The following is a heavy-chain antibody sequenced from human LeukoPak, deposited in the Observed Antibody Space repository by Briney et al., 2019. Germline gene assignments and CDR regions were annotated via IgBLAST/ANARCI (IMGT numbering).Heavy chain of an antibody. CDR1: GGSISSSSYY. V-gene: IGHV4-39*01. CDR2: IYYSGST. CDR3: ARPYCSGGSCPSDY. Sequence: SETLSLTCTVSGGSISSSSYYWGWIRQPPGKGLEWIGSIYYSGSTYYNPSLKSRVTISVDTSKNQFSLKLSSVTAADTAVYYCARPYCSGGSCPSDYWGQGTLVTVSS. J-gene: IGHJ4*02. D-gene: IGHD2-15*01.